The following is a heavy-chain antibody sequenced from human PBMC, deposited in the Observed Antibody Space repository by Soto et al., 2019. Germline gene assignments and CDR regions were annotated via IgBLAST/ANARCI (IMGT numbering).Heavy chain of an antibody. CDR1: GFTFSSYG. V-gene: IGHV3-30*03. CDR2: ISYDGSNK. Sequence: QVQLVESGGGVVQPGRSLRLSCAASGFTFSSYGMHWVRQAPGKGLEWVAVISYDGSNKYYADSVKGRFTISRDNSKNTLYLQMNSLRAEDTAVYYCVRHFAYWGQGTLVTVSS. J-gene: IGHJ4*02. CDR3: VRHFAY.